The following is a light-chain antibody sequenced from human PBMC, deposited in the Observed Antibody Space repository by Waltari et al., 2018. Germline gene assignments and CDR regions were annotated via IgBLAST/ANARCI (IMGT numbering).Light chain of an antibody. Sequence: EIVLTQSPATLSLSPGEPATLSCRASQSVGTYLAWYQQKPGQAPRLLIYAASNRATGLPATFRGSGSGTHFTLTISGLEAEDFAVYDCQQRSNWTPLTFGQGARLEIK. J-gene: IGKJ2*01. V-gene: IGKV3-11*01. CDR3: QQRSNWTPLT. CDR2: AAS. CDR1: QSVGTY.